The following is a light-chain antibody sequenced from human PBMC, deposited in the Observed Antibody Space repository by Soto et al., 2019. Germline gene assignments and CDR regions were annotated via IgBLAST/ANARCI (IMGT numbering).Light chain of an antibody. V-gene: IGKV1-39*01. J-gene: IGKJ2*01. CDR1: QSISSY. CDR3: QQSYSTPYT. CDR2: AAS. Sequence: DIQMTQSPSSLSASVGDRVTITCRASQSISSYLNWYQQKPGKAPKLLIYAASSLQSGVPSRFSGSGSGTDFTLTIISLQPEDFATYYCQQSYSTPYTFCQGTKLEIK.